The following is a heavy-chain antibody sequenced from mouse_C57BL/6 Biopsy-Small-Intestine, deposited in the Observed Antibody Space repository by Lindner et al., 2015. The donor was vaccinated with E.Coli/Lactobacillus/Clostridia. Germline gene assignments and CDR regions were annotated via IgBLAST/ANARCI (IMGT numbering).Heavy chain of an antibody. J-gene: IGHJ1*03. CDR2: IDPEDGDT. Sequence: VQLQESGAELVRPGASVKLSCTASGFNIKDYYVHWVKQRPEQGLEWIGRIDPEDGDTEYAPKFQGKATMTADTSSNTAYLHLSSLTSEDSAVYFCARGSNWYFDVWGTGTTVTVSS. CDR3: ARGSNWYFDV. V-gene: IGHV14-1*01. CDR1: GFNIKDYY.